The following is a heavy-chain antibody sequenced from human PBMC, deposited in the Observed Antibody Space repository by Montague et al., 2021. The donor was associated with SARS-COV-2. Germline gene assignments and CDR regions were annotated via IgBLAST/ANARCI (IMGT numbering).Heavy chain of an antibody. CDR3: VGGKAGGLRNVFDN. CDR1: GFSIGSGDY. V-gene: IGHV4-38-2*02. Sequence: SETLSLTCTVSGFSIGSGDYCCCLLHPPGKGLVWFGSIYYCGTTSYYPPSHSRLTMSVVTSTNQFSLRLISATAADTAVFFCVGGKAGGLRNVFDNWGQGTTVTVSS. J-gene: IGHJ3*02. CDR2: IYYCGTT.